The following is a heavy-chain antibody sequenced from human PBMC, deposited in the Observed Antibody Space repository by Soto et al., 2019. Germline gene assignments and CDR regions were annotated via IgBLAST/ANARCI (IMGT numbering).Heavy chain of an antibody. CDR2: VYHTGST. D-gene: IGHD2-21*02. CDR3: ARIWPYCNVPPYYFDS. Sequence: SETLSLTCAVSGAYITSHSWWSWVRQPAGKGLEWIGEVYHTGSTNYNSSLESRVTISVDKSKNPFSLTLNSLTAADTAIYFCARIWPYCNVPPYYFDSSGRGTVVTVSS. J-gene: IGHJ4*02. CDR1: GAYITSHSW. V-gene: IGHV4-4*02.